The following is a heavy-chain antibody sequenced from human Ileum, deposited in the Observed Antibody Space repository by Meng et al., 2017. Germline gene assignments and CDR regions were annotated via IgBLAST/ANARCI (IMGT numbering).Heavy chain of an antibody. CDR2: INTYGGVT. Sequence: GESLKISCAASGFTFSRYWMSWVRQAPGKGLEWVANINTYGGVTYYVDSMKARYTISRDNAKNSLYLKMDSLRAEDTAVYYCARDDGKRTVDYWGQGTLVTVSS. D-gene: IGHD1-1*01. CDR1: GFTFSRYW. V-gene: IGHV3-7*01. J-gene: IGHJ4*02. CDR3: ARDDGKRTVDY.